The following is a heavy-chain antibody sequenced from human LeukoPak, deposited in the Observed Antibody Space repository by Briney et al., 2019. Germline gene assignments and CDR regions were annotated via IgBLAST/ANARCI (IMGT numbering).Heavy chain of an antibody. J-gene: IGHJ3*02. CDR3: ASSTRETYYYDSSGYYYHAFDI. V-gene: IGHV4-59*12. Sequence: KPSETLSLTCTVSGGSISSYYWSWIRQPPGKGLEWIGYIYYSGSTNYNPSLKSRVTISVDTSKNQFSLKLSSVTAADTAVYYCASSTRETYYYDSSGYYYHAFDIWGQGTMVTVSS. CDR1: GGSISSYY. D-gene: IGHD3-22*01. CDR2: IYYSGST.